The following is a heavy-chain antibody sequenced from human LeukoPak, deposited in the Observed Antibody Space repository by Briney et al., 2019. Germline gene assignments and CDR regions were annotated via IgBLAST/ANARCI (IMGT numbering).Heavy chain of an antibody. CDR2: ISSGRST. CDR1: GFTFSSYS. D-gene: IGHD6-19*01. J-gene: IGHJ4*02. CDR3: AKMYITVPGYFDY. V-gene: IGHV3-23*01. Sequence: PGGSLRLSCAASGFTFSSYSMNWVRQAPGKGLEWVSTISSGRSTYYADSVKGRFTISRDNSKNTLYLQMNSLRAEDTAVYYCAKMYITVPGYFDYWGQGTLVTVSS.